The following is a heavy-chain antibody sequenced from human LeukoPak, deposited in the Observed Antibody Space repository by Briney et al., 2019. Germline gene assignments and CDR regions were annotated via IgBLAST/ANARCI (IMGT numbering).Heavy chain of an antibody. Sequence: GGSLRLSCAASGFTFSSYWMSWVRQAPGKGLEWVANIKKDGSEKYYVDSVKGRFTISRDNAKNSLYLQMNSLRAEDTAVYYCAKLAKYFYGSETYYFFEQWGQGTLVTVSS. J-gene: IGHJ4*02. V-gene: IGHV3-7*01. CDR1: GFTFSSYW. D-gene: IGHD3-10*01. CDR2: IKKDGSEK. CDR3: AKLAKYFYGSETYYFFEQ.